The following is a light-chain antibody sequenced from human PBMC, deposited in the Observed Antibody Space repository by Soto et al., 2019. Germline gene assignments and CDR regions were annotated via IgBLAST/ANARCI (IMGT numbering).Light chain of an antibody. CDR1: SSDVGSYNL. CDR2: EGS. J-gene: IGLJ2*01. CDR3: CSYAGSSTGVV. Sequence: QAVVTQPASVSGSPGQSITISCTGTSSDVGSYNLVSWYQQHPGKAPKLMIYEGSKRPSGVSNRFSGSKSGNTASLTISGLQAEDEADYYCCSYAGSSTGVVFGGGTKVTVL. V-gene: IGLV2-23*01.